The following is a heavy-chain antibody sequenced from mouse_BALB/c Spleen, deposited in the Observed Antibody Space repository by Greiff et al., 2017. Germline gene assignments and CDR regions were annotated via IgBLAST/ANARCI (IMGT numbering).Heavy chain of an antibody. CDR3: ARHDYDYRYAMDY. V-gene: IGHV5-6*01. Sequence: EVNVVESGGDLVKPGGSLKLSCAASGFTFSSYGMSWVRQTPDKRLEWVATISSGGSYTYYPDSVKGRFTISRDNAKNTLYLQMSSLKSEDTAMYYCARHDYDYRYAMDYWGQGTSVTVSS. CDR2: ISSGGSYT. CDR1: GFTFSSYG. D-gene: IGHD2-4*01. J-gene: IGHJ4*01.